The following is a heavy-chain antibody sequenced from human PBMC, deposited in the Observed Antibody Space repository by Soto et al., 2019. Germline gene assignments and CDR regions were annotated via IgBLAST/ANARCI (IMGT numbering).Heavy chain of an antibody. CDR1: GFFFSSYT. CDR2: FSATSENT. D-gene: IGHD6-19*01. Sequence: EVQLLESGGGLVQPGGSLRLSCVGSGFFFSSYTMTWVRQAPGKGLEWVSSFSATSENTYYADSVRGRFTIARDNSKNTRFLQMNSLTAEDTATYYCAKARDQQWVRLPFDYWGQGILVIVSS. J-gene: IGHJ4*02. V-gene: IGHV3-23*01. CDR3: AKARDQQWVRLPFDY.